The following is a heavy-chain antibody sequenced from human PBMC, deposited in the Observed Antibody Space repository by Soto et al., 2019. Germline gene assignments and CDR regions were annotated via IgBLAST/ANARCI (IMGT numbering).Heavy chain of an antibody. CDR2: ISAYNGNT. CDR3: ARSVGSYGQNWFDP. Sequence: ASVKISCKASGYTFTSYGISWVRQAPGQGLEWMGWISAYNGNTNYAQKLQGRVTMTTDTSTSTAYMELRSLRSDDTAVYYCARSVGSYGQNWFDPWGQGTLVTVSS. V-gene: IGHV1-18*01. J-gene: IGHJ5*02. D-gene: IGHD1-26*01. CDR1: GYTFTSYG.